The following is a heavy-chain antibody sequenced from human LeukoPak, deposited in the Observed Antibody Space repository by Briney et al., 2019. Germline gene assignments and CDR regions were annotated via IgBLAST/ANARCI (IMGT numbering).Heavy chain of an antibody. V-gene: IGHV3-64D*06. Sequence: GGSLRLSCAASGFTFSNYHMYWVRQAPGKGLEYVSAISTDGGSTYYADSVKGRFTISRDNSKNTLYLRMSSLRAEDTAVYYGVKALRVGGDYWGQGTLVTVSS. J-gene: IGHJ4*02. CDR1: GFTFSNYH. CDR2: ISTDGGST. CDR3: VKALRVGGDY. D-gene: IGHD3-10*01.